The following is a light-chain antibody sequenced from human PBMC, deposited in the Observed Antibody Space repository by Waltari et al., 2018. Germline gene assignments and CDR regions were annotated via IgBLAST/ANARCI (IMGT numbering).Light chain of an antibody. CDR2: EVS. Sequence: QSALTQPASVSGSPGQSLTISCTGTSNDVGGYGYVSWYQQYPGKAPKLIIYEVSYRPSGISTRFSGSKSGNTASLTISGLQADDEADYYCSSHTSTVPHVFGTGTRVTVV. CDR1: SNDVGGYGY. CDR3: SSHTSTVPHV. V-gene: IGLV2-14*01. J-gene: IGLJ1*01.